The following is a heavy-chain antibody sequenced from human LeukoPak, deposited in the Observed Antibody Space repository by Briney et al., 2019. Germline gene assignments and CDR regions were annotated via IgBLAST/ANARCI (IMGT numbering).Heavy chain of an antibody. CDR2: IYTSGST. V-gene: IGHV4-4*09. CDR3: TRLDPNWNYDY. D-gene: IGHD1-7*01. Sequence: SETLSLTCTVSGGSIGSYYWSWVRQPPGKGLEWIGYIYTSGSTNYNPSLKSRVTISVDMSKNQFSLQLISVTPADTAVYYCTRLDPNWNYDYWGQGTLVSVPS. J-gene: IGHJ4*02. CDR1: GGSIGSYY.